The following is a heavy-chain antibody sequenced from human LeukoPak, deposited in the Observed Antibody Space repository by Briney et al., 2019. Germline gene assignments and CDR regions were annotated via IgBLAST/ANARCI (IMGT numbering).Heavy chain of an antibody. J-gene: IGHJ5*02. CDR3: ARQQGYCSGGSCSDYNWFDP. CDR2: IYYSGST. Sequence: PSETLSLTCTVSGGSISSYYWSWIRQPPGKGLEWIGYIYYSGSTNYNPSLESRVTISVDTSKNQFSLMLSSVTAADTAVYYCARQQGYCSGGSCSDYNWFDPWGQGTLVTVSS. V-gene: IGHV4-59*01. CDR1: GGSISSYY. D-gene: IGHD2-15*01.